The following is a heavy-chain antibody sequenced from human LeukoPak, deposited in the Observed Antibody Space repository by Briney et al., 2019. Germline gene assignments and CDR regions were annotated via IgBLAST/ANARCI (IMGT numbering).Heavy chain of an antibody. Sequence: SVTVSCKASGGTFSSYAISWVRQAPGQGLEWVGRIIPILGIANYAQKFQGRVTITADKSTSTAYMELSSLRSEDTAVYYCARDRRVPAALYYYYGMDVWGQGTTVTVSS. V-gene: IGHV1-69*10. CDR2: IIPILGIA. D-gene: IGHD2-2*01. CDR1: GGTFSSYA. CDR3: ARDRRVPAALYYYYGMDV. J-gene: IGHJ6*02.